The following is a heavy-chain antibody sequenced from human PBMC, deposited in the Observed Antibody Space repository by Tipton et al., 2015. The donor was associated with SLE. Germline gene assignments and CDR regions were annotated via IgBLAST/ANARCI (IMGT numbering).Heavy chain of an antibody. Sequence: TLSLTCTVSGGSISSSSYYWGWIRQPPGKGLEWIGSIYYSGSTYYNPSLKSRVTIIVDTSKIQFSLKLRSVTAADTAVYYCARRGHAFDMWGQGTMVTVSS. CDR2: IYYSGST. V-gene: IGHV4-39*01. D-gene: IGHD3-10*01. CDR1: GGSISSSSYY. J-gene: IGHJ3*02. CDR3: ARRGHAFDM.